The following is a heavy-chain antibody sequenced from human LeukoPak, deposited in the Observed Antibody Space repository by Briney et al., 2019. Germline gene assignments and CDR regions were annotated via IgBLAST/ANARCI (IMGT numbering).Heavy chain of an antibody. CDR3: TRAQDIVVVPAAPLDL. D-gene: IGHD2-2*01. J-gene: IGHJ2*01. V-gene: IGHV3-49*04. Sequence: GGSLRLSCTASGLTFGDYAMSWVRQAPGEGLGWVGFIRSKAYGGTTEYAASVKGRFTISRDDSKSIAYLQMNSLKTEDTAVYYCTRAQDIVVVPAAPLDLWGRGTLVTVSS. CDR1: GLTFGDYA. CDR2: IRSKAYGGTT.